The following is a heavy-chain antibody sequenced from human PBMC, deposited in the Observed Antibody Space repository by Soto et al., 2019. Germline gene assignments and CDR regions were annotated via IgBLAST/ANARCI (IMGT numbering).Heavy chain of an antibody. CDR1: GYTFTSYY. CDR3: ARERRGRNSGYDPLDY. V-gene: IGHV1-46*03. J-gene: IGHJ4*02. Sequence: QVQLVQSGAEVKKPGASVKVSCKASGYTFTSYYMHWVRQAPGQGLEWMGIINPSGGSTSYAQKSQGRVTMTRDTSTSTVYMELSSLRSEDTAVYYCARERRGRNSGYDPLDYRGQGTLVTVSS. D-gene: IGHD5-12*01. CDR2: INPSGGST.